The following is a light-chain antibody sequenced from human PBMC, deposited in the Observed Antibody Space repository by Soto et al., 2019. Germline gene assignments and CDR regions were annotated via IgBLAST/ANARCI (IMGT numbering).Light chain of an antibody. J-gene: IGKJ1*01. CDR3: QHYNSYSEA. V-gene: IGKV1-16*01. Sequence: IQLTQSPSSLSASVVDRVTITCRASQDIGIYLAWYQQKPGKAPNLLIYAASSLQRGVPSRFCGSGSGTDFTLTIRSLQPEDFATYYCQHYNSYSEAFGQGTKVDI. CDR2: AAS. CDR1: QDIGIY.